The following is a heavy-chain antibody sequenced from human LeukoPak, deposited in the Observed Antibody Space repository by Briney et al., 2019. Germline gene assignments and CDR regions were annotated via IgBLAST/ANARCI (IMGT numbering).Heavy chain of an antibody. Sequence: GGSLRLSCAASGFTFDDYAMHWVRQAPGKGLEWVSLISGDGGSTYYADSVKGRFTISRDNSKNSLYLQMNSLRTEDTALYYCAKDIGSYAPTTQYFDIWGQGTMITVPS. CDR2: ISGDGGST. V-gene: IGHV3-43*02. CDR1: GFTFDDYA. J-gene: IGHJ3*02. D-gene: IGHD1-26*01. CDR3: AKDIGSYAPTTQYFDI.